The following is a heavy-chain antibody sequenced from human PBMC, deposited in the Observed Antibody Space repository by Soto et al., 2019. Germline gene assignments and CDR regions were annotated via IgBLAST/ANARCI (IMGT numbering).Heavy chain of an antibody. J-gene: IGHJ6*03. CDR2: MNPNSGNT. CDR1: GYTFTMYD. Sequence: ASLKGSSKASGYTFTMYDINCVRQATGQVLEWMGWMNPNSGNTGYAQKFHGRVTMTRKTSISTAYMELSSLRSEDTAVYYCERGQHRRILEWSYYYYMDVWGKGTTVTVS. D-gene: IGHD3-3*01. V-gene: IGHV1-8*01. CDR3: ERGQHRRILEWSYYYYMDV.